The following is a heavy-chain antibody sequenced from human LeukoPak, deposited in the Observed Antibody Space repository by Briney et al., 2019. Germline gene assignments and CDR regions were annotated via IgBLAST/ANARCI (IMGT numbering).Heavy chain of an antibody. CDR1: GFTSDDHD. Sequence: GGSLRLSCVASGFTSDDHDMSWVRQAPGKGLEWVSGINWNGGSTGYADSVKGRFTISRDNAKNSLYLQMNSLRAEDTALYYCARGLRYFDWLLDYWGQGTLVTVSS. CDR3: ARGLRYFDWLLDY. D-gene: IGHD3-9*01. V-gene: IGHV3-20*04. CDR2: INWNGGST. J-gene: IGHJ4*02.